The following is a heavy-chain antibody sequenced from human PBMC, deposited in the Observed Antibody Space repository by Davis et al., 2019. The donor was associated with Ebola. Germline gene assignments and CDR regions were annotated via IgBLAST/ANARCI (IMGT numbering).Heavy chain of an antibody. Sequence: GESLKISCAASGFTFSSYSMNWVRQAPGKGLEWVSSISSSSSYIYYADSVKGRFTISRDNAKNSLYLQMNSLRAEDTAVYCCAKGRDCTNGICYSDYWGQGTLVTVSS. CDR3: AKGRDCTNGICYSDY. D-gene: IGHD2-8*01. J-gene: IGHJ4*02. CDR2: ISSSSSYI. CDR1: GFTFSSYS. V-gene: IGHV3-21*01.